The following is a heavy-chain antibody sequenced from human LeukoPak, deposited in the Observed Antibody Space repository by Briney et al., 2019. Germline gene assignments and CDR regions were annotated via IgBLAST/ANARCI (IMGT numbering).Heavy chain of an antibody. CDR1: GYTFTNYA. CDR3: AVPSYDSSGYYYPFDY. CDR2: MNTNTGNP. Sequence: ASVKVSCKASGYTFTNYAMNWVRQAPGQGLEWMGWMNTNTGNPTYAQGFTGRFVFSLDTSVSTAYLQISSLKTEDTAVYYCAVPSYDSSGYYYPFDYWGQGTLVTVSS. D-gene: IGHD3-22*01. V-gene: IGHV7-4-1*02. J-gene: IGHJ4*02.